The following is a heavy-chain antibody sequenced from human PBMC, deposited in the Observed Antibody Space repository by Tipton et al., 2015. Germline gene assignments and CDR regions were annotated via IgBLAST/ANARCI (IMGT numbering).Heavy chain of an antibody. J-gene: IGHJ6*02. D-gene: IGHD6-19*01. Sequence: TLSLTCTVSAGSVSSGSYFWGWIRQTPGKGLEWIGYISFSDTTHYNPSLKSRITISLNTSKNQFSLKLSSVTAADTAVYYCAREAVARYYYGMDVWGQGTTVTVSS. CDR3: AREAVARYYYGMDV. V-gene: IGHV4-61*01. CDR1: AGSVSSGSYF. CDR2: ISFSDTT.